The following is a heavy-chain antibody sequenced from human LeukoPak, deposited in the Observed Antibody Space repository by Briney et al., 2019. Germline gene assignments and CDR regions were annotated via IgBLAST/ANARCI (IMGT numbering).Heavy chain of an antibody. Sequence: GASVEVSCKVSGKTLSDLAIHWVRQAPGRGLEWMGGFDPEDGETIYAQRFQGRVALTEDTSTSTVYMELNSLTFEDTAVYYCATGSEFYYENGGTNWLDPWGQGTLVTVSS. CDR3: ATGSEFYYENGGTNWLDP. CDR2: FDPEDGET. D-gene: IGHD3-22*01. V-gene: IGHV1-24*01. CDR1: GKTLSDLA. J-gene: IGHJ5*02.